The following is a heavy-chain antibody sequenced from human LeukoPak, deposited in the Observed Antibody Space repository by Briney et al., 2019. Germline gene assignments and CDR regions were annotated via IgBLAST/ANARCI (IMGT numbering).Heavy chain of an antibody. Sequence: PSETLSLTCTVSGGSISSSSYYWSWIRQPPGKGLEWIGYIYYTGSTNYNPSLKSRVTISVDTSENQFSLKLSSVTAADTAVYYCARDDGYYGSGRSNWYFDLWGRGTLVTVSS. CDR1: GGSISSSSYY. J-gene: IGHJ2*01. CDR3: ARDDGYYGSGRSNWYFDL. V-gene: IGHV4-61*01. D-gene: IGHD3-10*01. CDR2: IYYTGST.